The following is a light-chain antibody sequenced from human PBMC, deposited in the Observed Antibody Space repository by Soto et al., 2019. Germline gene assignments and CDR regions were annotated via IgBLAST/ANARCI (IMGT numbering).Light chain of an antibody. V-gene: IGKV1-39*01. CDR3: QQSSGATWT. J-gene: IGKJ1*01. Sequence: DIQMTQSPSSLSASVGDRVTITCRASQSISSYLNWYQQKPGKAPKLLIYAASSLQSGVPSRFSGSGSGTEFTLTISSLQPEDFATYYCQQSSGATWTFGQGTKVDIK. CDR2: AAS. CDR1: QSISSY.